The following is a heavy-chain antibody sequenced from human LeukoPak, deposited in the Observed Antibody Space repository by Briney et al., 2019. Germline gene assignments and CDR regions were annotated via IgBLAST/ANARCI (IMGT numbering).Heavy chain of an antibody. V-gene: IGHV4-61*02. CDR1: GGSISSGSYY. Sequence: SETLSLTCTVSGGSISSGSYYWTWIRQPAGKGLEWIGRIYTSGRTDYNPSLKSRVTISVDTSKNQFSLKLSSVTAADTAVYYCARAPTSGWYQGGYYYMDVWGKGTTVTISS. D-gene: IGHD6-19*01. CDR2: IYTSGRT. CDR3: ARAPTSGWYQGGYYYMDV. J-gene: IGHJ6*03.